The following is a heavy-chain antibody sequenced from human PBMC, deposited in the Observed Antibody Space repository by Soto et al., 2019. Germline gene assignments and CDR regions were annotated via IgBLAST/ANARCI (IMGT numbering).Heavy chain of an antibody. D-gene: IGHD6-6*01. J-gene: IGHJ5*02. CDR1: GGSISSGGYY. CDR2: IYYSGST. V-gene: IGHV4-31*03. CDR3: AREYSSSRNWFDP. Sequence: SETLSLTCTVSGGSISSGGYYWSWIRQHPGKGLEWIGYIYYSGSTYYNPSLKSRVTISVDTSKNQFSLKLSSVTAADTAVYYCAREYSSSRNWFDPWGQGTLVTVSS.